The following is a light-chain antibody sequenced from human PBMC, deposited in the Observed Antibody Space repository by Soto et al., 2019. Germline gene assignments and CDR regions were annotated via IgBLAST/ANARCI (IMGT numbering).Light chain of an antibody. CDR1: QNIRNW. CDR2: DAS. Sequence: DIQLTQSPSTLSASVGDIVTITCRASQNIRNWLAWYQQKPGKAPKLLIDDASNLETGVPSRFSGSGSGTHFTFTIGSLQPEDIAIYYCQQYYDLPITFGQGTRLEI. CDR3: QQYYDLPIT. J-gene: IGKJ5*01. V-gene: IGKV1-33*01.